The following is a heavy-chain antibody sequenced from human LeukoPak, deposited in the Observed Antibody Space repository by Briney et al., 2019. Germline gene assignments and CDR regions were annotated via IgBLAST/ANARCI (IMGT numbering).Heavy chain of an antibody. CDR1: GGSFSGYY. V-gene: IGHV4-34*01. D-gene: IGHD3-10*01. J-gene: IGHJ4*02. Sequence: PSETLSLTCAVYGGSFSGYYWSWIRQPPGKGLEWIGEINHSGSTNYNPSLKSRVTISVDTSKNQFSLKLSSVTAADTAVYYCARGLLWFGARPYFDYWGQGTLVTVYS. CDR2: INHSGST. CDR3: ARGLLWFGARPYFDY.